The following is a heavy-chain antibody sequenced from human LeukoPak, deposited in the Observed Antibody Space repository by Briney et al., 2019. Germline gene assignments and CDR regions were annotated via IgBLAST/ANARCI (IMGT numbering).Heavy chain of an antibody. J-gene: IGHJ6*02. CDR3: ARGDIVVVVAATPSYYGMDV. D-gene: IGHD2-15*01. CDR1: GYTFSDYY. V-gene: IGHV1-2*02. Sequence: ASVKVSCKASGYTFSDYYMQWVRQAPGQGLEWMGWINPNSGATNYAQKFQGRVTMTRDTSISTAYMELSSLRSEDTAVYYCARGDIVVVVAATPSYYGMDVWGQGTTVTVSS. CDR2: INPNSGAT.